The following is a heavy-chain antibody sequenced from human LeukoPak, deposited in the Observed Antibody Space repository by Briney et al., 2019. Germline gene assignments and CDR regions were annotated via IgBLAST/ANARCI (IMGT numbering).Heavy chain of an antibody. D-gene: IGHD3-3*02. Sequence: GASVKVSCKASGYTFTSYDINWVRQATGQGLEWMGWMNPNSGNTGYAQKFQGRVTMTRNTSISTAYMELSSLRSEDTAVYYCGGGHFWSGHWVDYWGQGTLVTVSS. CDR1: GYTFTSYD. V-gene: IGHV1-8*02. CDR3: GGGHFWSGHWVDY. J-gene: IGHJ4*02. CDR2: MNPNSGNT.